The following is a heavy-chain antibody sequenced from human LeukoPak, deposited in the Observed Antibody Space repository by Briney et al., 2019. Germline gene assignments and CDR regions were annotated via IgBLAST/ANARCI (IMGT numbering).Heavy chain of an antibody. J-gene: IGHJ4*02. CDR3: ARIRCGHSGSVCYNH. V-gene: IGHV4-34*01. CDR1: GVSINDYY. D-gene: IGHD2-21*01. Sequence: SETVSLTCGLFGVSINDYYGSGIRQSRGKAREWFGEISHTEGTRYNPSLESRVTMSVGTSENQLSLKLIFVTAADTAVYYCARIRCGHSGSVCYNHWGLGTLVTVSS. CDR2: ISHTEGT.